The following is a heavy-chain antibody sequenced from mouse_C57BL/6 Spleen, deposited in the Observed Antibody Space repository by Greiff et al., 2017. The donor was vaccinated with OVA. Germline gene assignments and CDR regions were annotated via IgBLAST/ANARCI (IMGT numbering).Heavy chain of an antibody. V-gene: IGHV1-15*01. D-gene: IGHD1-1*01. CDR1: GYTFTDYE. CDR2: IDPETGGT. Sequence: VQLQQSGAELVRPGASVTLSCKASGYTFTDYEMHWVKQTPVHGLEWIGAIDPETGGTAYNQKFKGKAILTADKSSSTAYMELRSLTSEDSAVYYCTRKGYYGRSYDFAYWGQGTLVTVSA. CDR3: TRKGYYGRSYDFAY. J-gene: IGHJ3*01.